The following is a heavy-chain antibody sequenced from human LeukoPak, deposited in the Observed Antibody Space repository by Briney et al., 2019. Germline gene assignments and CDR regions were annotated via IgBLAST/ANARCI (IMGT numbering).Heavy chain of an antibody. CDR1: GGSISSYY. J-gene: IGHJ5*01. V-gene: IGHV4-59*01. Sequence: PSETLSLTCTVSGGSISSYYWSWIRQPPGKGLEWIGYIYYSGSTNYNPSLKSRVTISVDTSKNQFSLKVSSVTAVDTAVYYCAKFATVTVPNWLDFWGQGILVTVSS. CDR3: AKFATVTVPNWLDF. D-gene: IGHD4-17*01. CDR2: IYYSGST.